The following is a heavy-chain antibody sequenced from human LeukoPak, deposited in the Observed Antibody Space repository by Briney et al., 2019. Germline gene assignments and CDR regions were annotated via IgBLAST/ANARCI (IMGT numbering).Heavy chain of an antibody. Sequence: ASVKVSCKASGYTFTSYGISWVRQAPGQGLEWMGWISAYNGNTNYAQKLQGRVTMTTDTSTSTAYMELRSLRSDDTAVYYWARDDYVWGSYRQYYYGMDVWGQGTTVTVSS. D-gene: IGHD3-16*02. CDR1: GYTFTSYG. CDR3: ARDDYVWGSYRQYYYGMDV. V-gene: IGHV1-18*01. J-gene: IGHJ6*02. CDR2: ISAYNGNT.